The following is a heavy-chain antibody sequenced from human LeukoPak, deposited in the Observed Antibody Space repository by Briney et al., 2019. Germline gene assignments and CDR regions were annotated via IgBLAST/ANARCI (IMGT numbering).Heavy chain of an antibody. Sequence: PSETLSLTCTVSGGSISSSSYYWGWIRQSPGKGLEWIGSIYDSGSTYYNPSLKSRVTISVDTSKNQFSLKLSSVTAADTAVYYCARGGGVGGDYFDYWGQGTLVTVSS. V-gene: IGHV4-39*07. CDR1: GGSISSSSYY. D-gene: IGHD3-10*01. CDR3: ARGGGVGGDYFDY. J-gene: IGHJ4*02. CDR2: IYDSGST.